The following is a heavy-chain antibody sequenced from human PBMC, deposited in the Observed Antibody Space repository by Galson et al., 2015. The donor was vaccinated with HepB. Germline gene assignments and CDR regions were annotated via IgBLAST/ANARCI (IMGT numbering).Heavy chain of an antibody. CDR2: INHSGTT. Sequence: TLSLTCTVSGGSIRNGFFYWGWIRQRPGKGLEWIGSINHSGTTYHNPSLRGRLTISVDTSKNQFSLNLTSVTAADTAVYYCARVSKCRVTKERGSTVNYHFAMDVWGQGTKVTVSS. J-gene: IGHJ6*02. D-gene: IGHD1-26*01. CDR3: ARVSKCRVTKERGSTVNYHFAMDV. CDR1: GGSIRNGFFY. V-gene: IGHV4-31*03.